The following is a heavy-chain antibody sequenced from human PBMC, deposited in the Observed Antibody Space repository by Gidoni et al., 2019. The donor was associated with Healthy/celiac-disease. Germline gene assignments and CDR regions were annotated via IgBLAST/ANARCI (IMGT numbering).Heavy chain of an antibody. J-gene: IGHJ4*02. CDR1: GLTFSSYA. V-gene: IGHV3-30-3*01. CDR2: ISYDGSNK. Sequence: QVQLVESGGGVVQPGRSLRLSCAASGLTFSSYAMHGVRQAPGKGLEWVAVISYDGSNKYYADSVKGRFTISRDNSKNTLYLQMNSLRAEDTAVYYCARDSSPLRVVPAAINYWGQGTLVTVSS. CDR3: ARDSSPLRVVPAAINY. D-gene: IGHD2-2*01.